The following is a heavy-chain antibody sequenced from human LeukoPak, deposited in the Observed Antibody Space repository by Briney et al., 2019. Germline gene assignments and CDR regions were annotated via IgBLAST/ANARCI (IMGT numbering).Heavy chain of an antibody. V-gene: IGHV4-59*01. J-gene: IGHJ5*02. Sequence: PSETLSLTCTVSGGSFSGYYWSWIRQPPGQGLEWIGYIYDSGSTTYNPSLKSRVTMSLDASKNQFSLRLSSVTAADTAVYYCAREGYSSGWYKFDPWGQGTLVTVSS. CDR1: GGSFSGYY. D-gene: IGHD6-19*01. CDR2: IYDSGST. CDR3: AREGYSSGWYKFDP.